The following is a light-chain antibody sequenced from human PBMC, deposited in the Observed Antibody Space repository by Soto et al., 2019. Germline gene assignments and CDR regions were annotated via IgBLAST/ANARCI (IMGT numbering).Light chain of an antibody. Sequence: EIGLSQSPCTLSSSQGERAALSCRASQSVSTKFLAWYQQKPGQAPRLLNYAASIRATGIPDRFSGSGSGTDFTLTISRLEPEDFAVYYCQQYGSSSTFGPGTRLEIK. V-gene: IGKV3-20*01. CDR2: AAS. CDR3: QQYGSSST. J-gene: IGKJ5*01. CDR1: QSVSTKF.